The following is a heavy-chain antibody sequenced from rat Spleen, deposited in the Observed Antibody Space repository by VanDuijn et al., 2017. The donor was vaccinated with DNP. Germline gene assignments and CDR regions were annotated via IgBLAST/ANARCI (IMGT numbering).Heavy chain of an antibody. CDR1: GFTFSDYY. V-gene: IGHV5-20*01. Sequence: EVQLVESGGGLVQPGRSLKLSCAASGFTFSDYYMAWVRQAPTKGLEWVAYITYDGGSTYYRDSVKGRFTIFRDIPKSTLYLQMDSLRSEDTATYYCTTGGAAAYWGQGTLVTVSS. CDR2: ITYDGGST. D-gene: IGHD1-2*01. CDR3: TTGGAAAY. J-gene: IGHJ3*01.